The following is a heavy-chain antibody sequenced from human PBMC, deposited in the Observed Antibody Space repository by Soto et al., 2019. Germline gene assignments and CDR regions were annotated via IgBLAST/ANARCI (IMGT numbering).Heavy chain of an antibody. CDR3: SLQVFSSSGSSVDY. CDR1: GGSISSSSCY. D-gene: IGHD6-6*01. V-gene: IGHV4-39*01. J-gene: IGHJ4*02. CDR2: IYYSGRT. Sequence: QLQLQESGPGLVKPSETLSLTCTVSGGSISSSSCYWGWIRQPPGKGLEWIGSIYYSGRTYYNPSLQSQVTISVDTSKNHFSLKLSSVTAADTAVYYCSLQVFSSSGSSVDYWGQGTLVPVSS.